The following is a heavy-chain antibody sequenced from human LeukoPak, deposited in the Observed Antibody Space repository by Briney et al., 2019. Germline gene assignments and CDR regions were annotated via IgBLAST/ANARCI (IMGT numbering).Heavy chain of an antibody. CDR3: AREAPTYYYDSSGYTDY. V-gene: IGHV3-21*01. D-gene: IGHD3-22*01. Sequence: PGGSLRLSCAASGFTFSSYSMNWVRQAPGKGLEWVSSISSSSSYIYYADSVKGRFTISRGNAKNSLYLQMNSLRAEDTAVYYCAREAPTYYYDSSGYTDYWGQGTLVTVSS. CDR2: ISSSSSYI. CDR1: GFTFSSYS. J-gene: IGHJ4*02.